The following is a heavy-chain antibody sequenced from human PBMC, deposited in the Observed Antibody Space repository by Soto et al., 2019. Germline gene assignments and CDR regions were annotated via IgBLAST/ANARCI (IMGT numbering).Heavy chain of an antibody. D-gene: IGHD6-6*01. Sequence: GGSLRLSCAASGFTFSSYWMHWVRQAPGKGLEWVSAISGSGGSTYYADSVKGRFTISRDNSKNTLYLQMNSLRAEDTAVYYCAKRSSSSTFDYWGQGTLVTVSS. CDR2: ISGSGGST. CDR3: AKRSSSSTFDY. CDR1: GFTFSSYW. J-gene: IGHJ4*02. V-gene: IGHV3-23*01.